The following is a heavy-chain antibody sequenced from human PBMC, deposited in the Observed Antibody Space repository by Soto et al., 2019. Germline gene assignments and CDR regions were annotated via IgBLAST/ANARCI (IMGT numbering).Heavy chain of an antibody. J-gene: IGHJ6*02. D-gene: IGHD3-3*01. Sequence: QVQLVQSGAEVKKPGASVKVSCKASGYTFTSYDINWVRQATGQGLEWMGWMNPNSGNTGYAQKFQGRVTMTRNTSISTAYMEQSSLRSDDTAVYYCARRYYDFWSGYLYYYYGMAVWGQGTTVTVSS. V-gene: IGHV1-8*01. CDR3: ARRYYDFWSGYLYYYYGMAV. CDR2: MNPNSGNT. CDR1: GYTFTSYD.